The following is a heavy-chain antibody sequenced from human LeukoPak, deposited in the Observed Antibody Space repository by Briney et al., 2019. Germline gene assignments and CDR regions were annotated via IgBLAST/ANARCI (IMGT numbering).Heavy chain of an antibody. J-gene: IGHJ4*02. CDR1: GGSLSSYY. D-gene: IGHD5-18*01. Sequence: SETLSLTCTVSGGSLSSYYWSWSRQPPGKGLEWIGYIYYSGSTNYNPSLKSRVTISVDTSKNQFSLKLSSVTAADTAVYYCARAGYSYGLHFDYWGLGTLVTVSS. CDR3: ARAGYSYGLHFDY. V-gene: IGHV4-59*01. CDR2: IYYSGST.